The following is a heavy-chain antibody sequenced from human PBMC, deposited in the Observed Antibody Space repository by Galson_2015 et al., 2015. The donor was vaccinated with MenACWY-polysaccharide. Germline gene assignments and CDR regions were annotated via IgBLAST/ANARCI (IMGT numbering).Heavy chain of an antibody. CDR3: ARDPHCGAGCSIHDAFDV. CDR1: GFTFSSYW. J-gene: IGHJ3*01. Sequence: SLRLSCAASGFTFSSYWMHWVRQAPGGGLVWVSRLNPDGRSTSYADSVKGRFTVSRDNAKNTVYLQMNSLRAEDTAVYYCARDPHCGAGCSIHDAFDVWGQGTKVTVSS. D-gene: IGHD2-21*02. CDR2: LNPDGRST. V-gene: IGHV3-74*01.